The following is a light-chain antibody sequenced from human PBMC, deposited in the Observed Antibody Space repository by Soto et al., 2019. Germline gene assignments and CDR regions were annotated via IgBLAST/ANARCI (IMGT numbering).Light chain of an antibody. Sequence: ESVLTQSPGTLSLSPGERATLSCRASQSVSSSSLAWYQQKPGQAPRLLIYGASSSATGIPDRFSGSGSGTDFTLTISRLEPEDFAVFYCQQYGSSPYTFGQGTKLEIK. V-gene: IGKV3-20*01. CDR2: GAS. CDR3: QQYGSSPYT. J-gene: IGKJ2*01. CDR1: QSVSSSS.